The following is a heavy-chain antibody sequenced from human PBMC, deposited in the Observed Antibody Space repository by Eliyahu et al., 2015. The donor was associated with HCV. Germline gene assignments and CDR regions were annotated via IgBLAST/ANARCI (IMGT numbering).Heavy chain of an antibody. CDR2: IYFSGTT. D-gene: IGHD3-10*01. CDR1: GGSIGSSSYY. J-gene: IGHJ4*02. CDR3: ARERRSGPDH. Sequence: KPSETLSLTCTVSGGSIGSSSYYWAWIRQPPGKGLEWIGSIYFSGTTYYNPSLKSRVTISVDTSKNLFSLELSSVTAADTAVYYCARERRSGPDHWGQGTLVTVSS. V-gene: IGHV4-39*07.